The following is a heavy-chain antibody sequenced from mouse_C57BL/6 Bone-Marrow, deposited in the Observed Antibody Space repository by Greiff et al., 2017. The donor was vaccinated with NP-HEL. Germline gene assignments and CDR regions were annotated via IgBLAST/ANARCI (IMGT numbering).Heavy chain of an antibody. V-gene: IGHV1-55*01. CDR3: ARSGFPVVAEDY. D-gene: IGHD1-1*01. CDR2: IYPGSGST. CDR1: GYTFTSYW. Sequence: QVQLQQPGAELAKPGASVKMSCKASGYTFTSYWITWVKQRPGQGLEWIGDIYPGSGSTNYNEKFKSKATLTVDTSSSTAYMQLSSLTSEDSAVYDCARSGFPVVAEDYWGQGTTLTVSS. J-gene: IGHJ2*01.